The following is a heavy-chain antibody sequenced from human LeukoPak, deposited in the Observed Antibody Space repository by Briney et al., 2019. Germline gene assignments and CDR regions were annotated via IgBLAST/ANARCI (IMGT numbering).Heavy chain of an antibody. D-gene: IGHD5-18*01. V-gene: IGHV1-69*06. CDR2: IIPIFGTA. CDR3: ARNVDTAMAHSLDY. J-gene: IGHJ4*02. CDR1: GYTFTDYG. Sequence: SVKVSCKASGYTFTDYGISWVRQAPGQGLEWMGGIIPIFGTANYAQKFQGRVTITADKSTSTAYMELSSLRSEDTAVYYCARNVDTAMAHSLDYWGQGTLVTVSS.